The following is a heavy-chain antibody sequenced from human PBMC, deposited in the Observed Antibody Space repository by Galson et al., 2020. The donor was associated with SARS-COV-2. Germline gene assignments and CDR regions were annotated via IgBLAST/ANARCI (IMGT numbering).Heavy chain of an antibody. J-gene: IGHJ5*02. CDR3: ARYSGDDSGWYEMNCFDP. Sequence: GESLKIYCEASGFTFSTYGMTWVRQAPGKGLEWVSSISDSGGATYYADSVKARFTISRDNSKNTLYLQMYSLRAEDSALYYCARYSGDDSGWYEMNCFDPWGQGTLVTVSS. V-gene: IGHV3-23*01. D-gene: IGHD6-19*01. CDR1: GFTFSTYG. CDR2: ISDSGGAT.